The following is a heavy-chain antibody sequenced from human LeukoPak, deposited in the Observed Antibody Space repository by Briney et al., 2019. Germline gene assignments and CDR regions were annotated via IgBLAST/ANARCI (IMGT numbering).Heavy chain of an antibody. Sequence: PGRSLRLSCAASGFTFSSYAMHWVRQAPGKGLEWVAVISYDGSNKYYADSVKGRFTISRDNSKNTLYLQMNSLRAEDTAVYYCARAARWLLRGVDYWGQGTLVTVSS. J-gene: IGHJ4*02. CDR3: ARAARWLLRGVDY. D-gene: IGHD3-22*01. CDR1: GFTFSSYA. CDR2: ISYDGSNK. V-gene: IGHV3-30-3*01.